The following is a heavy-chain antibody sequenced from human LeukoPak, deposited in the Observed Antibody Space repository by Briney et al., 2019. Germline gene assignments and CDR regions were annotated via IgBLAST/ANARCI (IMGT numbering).Heavy chain of an antibody. V-gene: IGHV3-30-3*01. D-gene: IGHD3-22*01. CDR3: ARSYDSSGYPLHFDY. Sequence: GGSLRLSCAASGFTFSSYAMHWVRQAPGKGLEWVAVISYDGSNKYYADSVKGRFTISRDNSKNTLYLQMNSLRAEDTAVYYCARSYDSSGYPLHFDYWGQGTLVTVSS. CDR1: GFTFSSYA. CDR2: ISYDGSNK. J-gene: IGHJ4*02.